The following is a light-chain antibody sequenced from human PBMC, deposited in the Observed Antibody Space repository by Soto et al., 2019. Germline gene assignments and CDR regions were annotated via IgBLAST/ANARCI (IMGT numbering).Light chain of an antibody. Sequence: EIVMTQSPTTLSVSPGERATLSCTASHYIYSNVAWFQQRPGQAPRLLIYRASTRATDTPVRFSGSGSGTEFTLTIASLQSEDFARYYCQQYHNLWTFGQGTEVEIK. CDR1: HYIYSN. CDR3: QQYHNLWT. J-gene: IGKJ1*01. CDR2: RAS. V-gene: IGKV3-15*01.